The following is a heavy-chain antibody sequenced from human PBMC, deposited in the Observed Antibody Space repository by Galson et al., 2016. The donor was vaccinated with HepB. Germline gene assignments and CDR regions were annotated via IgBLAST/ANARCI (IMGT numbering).Heavy chain of an antibody. V-gene: IGHV3-74*01. CDR3: ARDGGLGTPFDC. CDR1: GFTFSSYW. Sequence: SLRLSCAASGFTFSSYWIHWVRQAPGKGLEWVSRIRNDETTSVIGRFTISRDTAKKTLYLEMKSLRAEDTAVDYCARDGGLGTPFDCWGQGTLVTVSS. D-gene: IGHD3-16*01. J-gene: IGHJ4*02. CDR2: IRND.